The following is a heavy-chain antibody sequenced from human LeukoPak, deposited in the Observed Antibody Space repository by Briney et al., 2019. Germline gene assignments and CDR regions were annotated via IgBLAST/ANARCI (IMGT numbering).Heavy chain of an antibody. J-gene: IGHJ1*01. CDR1: GFTVSSNY. Sequence: PGGSLRLSCAASGFTVSSNYMSWVRQAPGKGLEWVSVIYSGGSTYYADSVKGRFTISRDNSKNTLYLQMNSLRAEDTAVYYCARVFSGSYYPEYFQHWGQGTLVTVSS. CDR3: ARVFSGSYYPEYFQH. V-gene: IGHV3-66*01. CDR2: IYSGGST. D-gene: IGHD1-26*01.